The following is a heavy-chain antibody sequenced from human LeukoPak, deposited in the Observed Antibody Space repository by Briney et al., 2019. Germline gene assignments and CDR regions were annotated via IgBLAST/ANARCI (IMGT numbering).Heavy chain of an antibody. CDR2: ISAYNGNT. J-gene: IGHJ6*03. CDR1: GYTFTSYG. D-gene: IGHD5-18*01. CDR3: ARGQLGYSYGPRGYYYYYYMDV. Sequence: GASVKVSCKASGYTFTSYGISWVRQAPGQGLEWMGWISAYNGNTNYAQKLQGRVTMTTDTSTSTAYMELRSLRSDDTAVYYCARGQLGYSYGPRGYYYYYYMDVWGKGTTVTV. V-gene: IGHV1-18*01.